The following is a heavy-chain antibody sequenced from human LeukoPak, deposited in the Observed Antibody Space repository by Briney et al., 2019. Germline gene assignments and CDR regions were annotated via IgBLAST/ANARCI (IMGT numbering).Heavy chain of an antibody. CDR3: ARIRPGYSSHRPFDP. Sequence: SETLSLTCTVSGGSISSYYRSWIRQPPGKGLEWIGYIYYSGSTNYNPSLKSRVTISVDTSKNQFSLKLSSVTAADTAVYYCARIRPGYSSHRPFDPWGQGTLVTVSS. CDR1: GGSISSYY. CDR2: IYYSGST. V-gene: IGHV4-59*01. D-gene: IGHD6-13*01. J-gene: IGHJ5*02.